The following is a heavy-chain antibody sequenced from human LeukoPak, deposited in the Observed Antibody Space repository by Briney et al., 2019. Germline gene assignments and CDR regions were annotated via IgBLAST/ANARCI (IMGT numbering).Heavy chain of an antibody. Sequence: SVKVSCKASGGTFSSYAISWVRQAPGQGLEWMGGIIPIFGTANYAQKFQGRVTITTDESTSTAYMELSSLRSEDTAVYYCARAGRIAARLSREYYYYYYMDVWGKGTTVTVSS. CDR2: IIPIFGTA. CDR1: GGTFSSYA. D-gene: IGHD6-6*01. V-gene: IGHV1-69*05. J-gene: IGHJ6*03. CDR3: ARAGRIAARLSREYYYYYYMDV.